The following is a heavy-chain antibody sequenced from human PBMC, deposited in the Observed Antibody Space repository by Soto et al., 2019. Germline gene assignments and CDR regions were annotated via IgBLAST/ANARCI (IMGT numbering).Heavy chain of an antibody. CDR3: ARDRGYDSSGYSPDAFDI. V-gene: IGHV4-30-4*01. D-gene: IGHD3-22*01. J-gene: IGHJ3*02. Sequence: QVQLQESGPGLVKPSQTLSLTRTVSGGSISSGDYYWSWIRQPPGKGLEWIGYIYYSGSTYYNPSLKSRVTISVDTSKNQFSLKLSSVTAADTAVYYCARDRGYDSSGYSPDAFDIWGQGTMVTVSS. CDR2: IYYSGST. CDR1: GGSISSGDYY.